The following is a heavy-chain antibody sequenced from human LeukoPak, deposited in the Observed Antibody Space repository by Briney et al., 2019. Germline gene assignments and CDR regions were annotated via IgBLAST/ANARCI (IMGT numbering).Heavy chain of an antibody. CDR1: GFTFSSYG. V-gene: IGHV3-NL1*01. Sequence: GGSLRLSCAASGFTFSSYGMHWVRQAPGKGLEWVSVIYSGGSTYYADSVKGRFTISRDNSKNTLYLQMNSLRAEDTAVYYCAREHPFDYWGQGTLVTVSS. CDR3: AREHPFDY. CDR2: IYSGGST. J-gene: IGHJ4*02.